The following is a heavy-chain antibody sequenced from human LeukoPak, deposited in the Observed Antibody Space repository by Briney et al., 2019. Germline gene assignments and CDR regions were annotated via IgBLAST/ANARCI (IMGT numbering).Heavy chain of an antibody. CDR2: IYYSGST. V-gene: IGHV4-59*01. D-gene: IGHD1-20*01. CDR3: ARDLSGITPPWSGFDP. CDR1: GGSISSYY. Sequence: SETLSLTCTVSGGSISSYYWSWIRQPPGKGLEWIGYIYYSGSTNYNPSLKSRVTISVDTSKNQFSLKLSSVTAADTAVYYCARDLSGITPPWSGFDPWGQGTLVTVSS. J-gene: IGHJ5*02.